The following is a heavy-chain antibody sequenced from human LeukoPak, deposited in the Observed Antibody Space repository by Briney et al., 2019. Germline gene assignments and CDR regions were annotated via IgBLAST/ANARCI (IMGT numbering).Heavy chain of an antibody. CDR1: GYTFTIYD. D-gene: IGHD3-22*01. CDR3: ALYYYDSSGYYPNWFDP. V-gene: IGHV1-8*01. J-gene: IGHJ5*02. Sequence: GASVTVSFTASGYTFTIYDINWVRHAPGQGLELMGWMNPNSGNTGYAQKFQGRVTMTRTTSISTAYMELSSLRSEDTAVYYCALYYYDSSGYYPNWFDPWGQGTLVTVSS. CDR2: MNPNSGNT.